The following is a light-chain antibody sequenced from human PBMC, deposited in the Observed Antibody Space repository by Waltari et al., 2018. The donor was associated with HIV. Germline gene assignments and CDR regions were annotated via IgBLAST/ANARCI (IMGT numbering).Light chain of an antibody. J-gene: IGLJ2*01. CDR2: GNS. CDR3: QSYDSSLRGSV. V-gene: IGLV1-40*01. Sequence: QSVLTQPPSVSGAPGQRVTFSCTGSSSNIGAGYAVHWYQQLPGTAPKLLIYGNSNRPSGVPYRFSGSKSGTSASLAITGLQAEDEADYYCQSYDSSLRGSVFGGGTKLTVL. CDR1: SSNIGAGYA.